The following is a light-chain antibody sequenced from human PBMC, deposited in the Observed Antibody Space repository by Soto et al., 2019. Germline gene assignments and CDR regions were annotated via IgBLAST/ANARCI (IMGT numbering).Light chain of an antibody. CDR1: SSNIGAGYD. V-gene: IGLV1-40*01. Sequence: QSVLTQPPSVSGAPGQRVTISCTGSSSNIGAGYDVHWYQQLPGTAPKLLIYANSNRPSGVPDRFSGSKSGTSASLAITGLHAEDEADYYCQSYDNSLRVFGGGTKVTVL. J-gene: IGLJ2*01. CDR2: ANS. CDR3: QSYDNSLRV.